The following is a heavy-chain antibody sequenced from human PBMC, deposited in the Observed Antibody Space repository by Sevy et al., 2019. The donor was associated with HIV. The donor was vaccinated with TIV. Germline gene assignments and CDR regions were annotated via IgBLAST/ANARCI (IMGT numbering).Heavy chain of an antibody. Sequence: GGSLRLSCAASGFTFSSYAMHWVRQAPGKGLEWVAVISYDGSNKYYADSVKGRFTISRDNSKNTLYLQMNSLRAEDTAVYYCARVGGYDILTGYYTQPYWGQRTLVTVSS. V-gene: IGHV3-30-3*01. CDR2: ISYDGSNK. D-gene: IGHD3-9*01. J-gene: IGHJ4*02. CDR1: GFTFSSYA. CDR3: ARVGGYDILTGYYTQPY.